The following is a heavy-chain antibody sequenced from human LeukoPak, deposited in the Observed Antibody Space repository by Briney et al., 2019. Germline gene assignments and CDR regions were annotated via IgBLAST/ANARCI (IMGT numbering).Heavy chain of an antibody. CDR3: AKDRGYCSSTSCYGAYYYGMDV. J-gene: IGHJ6*02. CDR2: ISYDGSNK. Sequence: PGGSLRLSCAASGFTFSSFGIHWVRQAPGKGLEWVAVISYDGSNKYYADSVKGRFTISRDNSKNTLFLQMNSLRGDDTAVYNCAKDRGYCSSTSCYGAYYYGMDVWGQGTTVTVSS. D-gene: IGHD2-2*01. CDR1: GFTFSSFG. V-gene: IGHV3-30*18.